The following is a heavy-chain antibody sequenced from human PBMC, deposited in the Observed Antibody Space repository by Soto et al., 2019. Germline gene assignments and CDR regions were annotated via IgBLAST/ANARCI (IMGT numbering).Heavy chain of an antibody. Sequence: QVQLQESGPGLVKPSQTLSLTCTVSGGSISSGGYYWSWIRQHPGKGLEWIGYIYYSGSTYYNPSLKSRVTIPVDTSKYQFSLKLSSVTAADTAVYYCARDTSGQDLTYYYYGMDVWGQGTTVTVSS. CDR1: GGSISSGGYY. CDR2: IYYSGST. D-gene: IGHD6-19*01. V-gene: IGHV4-31*03. CDR3: ARDTSGQDLTYYYYGMDV. J-gene: IGHJ6*02.